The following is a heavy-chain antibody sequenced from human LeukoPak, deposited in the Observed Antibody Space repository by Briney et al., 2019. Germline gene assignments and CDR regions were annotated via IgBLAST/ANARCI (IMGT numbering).Heavy chain of an antibody. CDR2: IYYSGST. Sequence: NPSQTLSLTCTVSGGSISSGDYYWSWIRQPPGKGLEWIGYIYYSGSTYYNPSLKSRVTISVDTSKNQFSLKLSSVTSPDTAVYYCARTGHYWDAFDIWGQGTMVTVSS. CDR1: GGSISSGDYY. D-gene: IGHD2-15*01. J-gene: IGHJ3*02. V-gene: IGHV4-30-4*08. CDR3: ARTGHYWDAFDI.